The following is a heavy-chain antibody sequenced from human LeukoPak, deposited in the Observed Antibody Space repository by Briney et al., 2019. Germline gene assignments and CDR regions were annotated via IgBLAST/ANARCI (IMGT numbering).Heavy chain of an antibody. CDR2: INPNSGGT. CDR1: GYTFTGYY. J-gene: IGHJ6*03. CDR3: ARAGYSNYGGYYYMDV. V-gene: IGHV1-2*02. Sequence: ASVKVSCKASGYTFTGYYMHWVRQAPGQGLEWMGWINPNSGGTNYAQKFQGRVTMTRDTSISTAYMELSRLRSGDTAVYYCARAGYSNYGGYYYMDVWGKGTTVTVSS. D-gene: IGHD4-11*01.